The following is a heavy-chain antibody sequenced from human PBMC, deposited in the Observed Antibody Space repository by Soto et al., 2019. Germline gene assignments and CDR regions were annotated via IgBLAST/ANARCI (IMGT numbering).Heavy chain of an antibody. D-gene: IGHD3-3*01. CDR1: GGSISSYY. CDR2: IYYSGST. Sequence: QVQLQESGPGLVKPSETLSLTCTVSGGSISSYYWSWIRQPPGKGLEWIGYIYYSGSTNYNPSLKRRVTXSXNXPKNQCSLKRSSVTAADTAVYYCARVLFGRGNWFDPLGQGTLVTVSS. CDR3: ARVLFGRGNWFDP. J-gene: IGHJ5*02. V-gene: IGHV4-59*01.